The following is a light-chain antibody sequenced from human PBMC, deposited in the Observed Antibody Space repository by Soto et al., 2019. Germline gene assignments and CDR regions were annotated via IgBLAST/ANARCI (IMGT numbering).Light chain of an antibody. Sequence: QSAGALSVTKRERATLSCRAAQGVTANFAWYQQKSGQSPRLLIYDVSNRATGVPARFSGSGSETDFTLTIRGLRSEDSAVYFCQQSTNWPFSSGQRTLLAV. J-gene: IGKJ5*01. CDR3: QQSTNWPFS. CDR2: DVS. CDR1: QGVTAN. V-gene: IGKV3-15*01.